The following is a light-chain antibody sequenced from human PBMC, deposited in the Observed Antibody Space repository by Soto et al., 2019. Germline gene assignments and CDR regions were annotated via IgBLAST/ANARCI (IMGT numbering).Light chain of an antibody. CDR1: QGISSA. CDR3: QHFYIYPLT. J-gene: IGKJ4*01. CDR2: DAS. V-gene: IGKV1-13*02. Sequence: AIQLTQSPSSLSASVGDRVTITCRASQGISSALAWYQQKPGKAPKLLIYDASSLESSVPLRFSGSGSGTDFTLTISSLQPEDVATYYCQHFYIYPLTFGGGTKVEIK.